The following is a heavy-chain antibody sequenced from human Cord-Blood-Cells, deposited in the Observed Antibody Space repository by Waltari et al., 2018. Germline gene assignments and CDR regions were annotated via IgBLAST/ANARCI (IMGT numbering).Heavy chain of an antibody. CDR1: GGTFSSYA. D-gene: IGHD2-2*01. V-gene: IGHV1-69*01. CDR2: IIPIFGTA. J-gene: IGHJ3*02. CDR3: ARSRLTNIVVVPAAFDAFDI. Sequence: EVKKPGSSVKVSCKASGGTFSSYAISWVRQAPGQGLEWMGGIIPIFGTANYAQKFQRRVTITADESTSTAYMELSSLRSEDTAVYYCARSRLTNIVVVPAAFDAFDIWGQGTMVTVSS.